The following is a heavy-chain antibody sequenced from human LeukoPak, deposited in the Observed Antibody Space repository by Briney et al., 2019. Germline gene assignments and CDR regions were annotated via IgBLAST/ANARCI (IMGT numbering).Heavy chain of an antibody. Sequence: ASVKVSCKASNYTFTSYGISWVRQAPGQGLEWMAWINAYNGDTNYAQKFQGRVTLTTDTSTSTAYMELRSLRSDDTAVYYCARNGSGVCFDYWGQGTLVTVSS. CDR3: ARNGSGVCFDY. V-gene: IGHV1-18*01. CDR2: INAYNGDT. CDR1: NYTFTSYG. J-gene: IGHJ4*02. D-gene: IGHD3-10*01.